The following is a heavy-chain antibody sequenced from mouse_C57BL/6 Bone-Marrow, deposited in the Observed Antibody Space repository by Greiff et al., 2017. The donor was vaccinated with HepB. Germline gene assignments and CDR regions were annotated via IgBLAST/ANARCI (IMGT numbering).Heavy chain of an antibody. Sequence: EVQLVESGGGLVQPKGSLKLSCAASGFTFNTYAMHWVRQAPGKGLEWVALIRSKSSNYATYYADSVKDRFTISRDDSQSMLYLQMNNLKTEDTAMYYCVREGLLRSWFAYWGQGTLVTVSA. V-gene: IGHV10-3*01. CDR3: VREGLLRSWFAY. D-gene: IGHD1-1*01. CDR2: IRSKSSNYAT. J-gene: IGHJ3*01. CDR1: GFTFNTYA.